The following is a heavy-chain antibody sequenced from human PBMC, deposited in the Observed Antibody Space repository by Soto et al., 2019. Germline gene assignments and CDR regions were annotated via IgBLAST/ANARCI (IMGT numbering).Heavy chain of an antibody. CDR3: ARGGREYTGYDNCFDP. CDR2: IYYSGST. J-gene: IGHJ5*02. Sequence: PSETLSLTCTVSGGSISSYYWSWIRQPPGKGLEWIGYIYYSGSTNYNPSLKSRVTISVDTSKNQFSLKLSSVTTADTAVYYCARGGREYTGYDNCFDPWGQGTLVTSPQ. D-gene: IGHD5-12*01. V-gene: IGHV4-59*01. CDR1: GGSISSYY.